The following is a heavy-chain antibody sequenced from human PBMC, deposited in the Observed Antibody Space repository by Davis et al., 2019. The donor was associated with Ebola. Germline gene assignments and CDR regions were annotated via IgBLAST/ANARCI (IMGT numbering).Heavy chain of an antibody. J-gene: IGHJ3*02. Sequence: ASVKVSCKASGYTFTSYDINWVRQATGQGLEWMGWMNPNSGNTGYAQKFQGRVTMIRDTSTSTVYMELSSLRSEDTAVYYCARHYGGSDAFDIWGQGTMVTVSS. CDR1: GYTFTSYD. D-gene: IGHD4-23*01. CDR2: MNPNSGNT. CDR3: ARHYGGSDAFDI. V-gene: IGHV1-8*01.